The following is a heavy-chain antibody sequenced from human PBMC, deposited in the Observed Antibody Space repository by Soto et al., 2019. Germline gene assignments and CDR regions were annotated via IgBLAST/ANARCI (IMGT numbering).Heavy chain of an antibody. J-gene: IGHJ4*02. CDR2: IYYSGST. CDR3: ARAPHYYDSSGYTNYYFDY. D-gene: IGHD3-22*01. CDR1: GGSISSYY. V-gene: IGHV4-59*01. Sequence: PSETLSLTCTVSGGSISSYYWSWIRQPPGKGLEWIGYIYYSGSTNYNPSLKSRVTISVDTSKNQFSLKLSSVTAADTAVYYCARAPHYYDSSGYTNYYFDYWGQGTLVTVSS.